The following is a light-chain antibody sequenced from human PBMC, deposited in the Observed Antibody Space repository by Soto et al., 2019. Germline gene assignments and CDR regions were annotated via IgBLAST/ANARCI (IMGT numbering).Light chain of an antibody. V-gene: IGKV3-20*01. CDR1: QSVSSNF. J-gene: IGKJ1*01. Sequence: IVLKRPPRTLSLSPVARATLSCRASQSVSSNFFAWYQQKPGPAPRLVIYGASSRPTGIPDKFSGSGSETHFTLTISRLEPEDFAVYYCQHFGTFGQGTKVDI. CDR2: GAS. CDR3: QHFGT.